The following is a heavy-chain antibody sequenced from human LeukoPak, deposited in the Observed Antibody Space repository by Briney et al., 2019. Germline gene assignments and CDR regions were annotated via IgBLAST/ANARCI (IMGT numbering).Heavy chain of an antibody. Sequence: SETLSLTCTVSGGSISSSSYYWGWIRQPPGKGLEWIGSIYYSGSTYYNPSLKSRVTISVDTSKNQFSLKLSSVTAADTAVYYCAREGNSSGCFDYWGQGTLVTVSS. J-gene: IGHJ4*02. CDR3: AREGNSSGCFDY. CDR2: IYYSGST. CDR1: GGSISSSSYY. D-gene: IGHD3-22*01. V-gene: IGHV4-39*07.